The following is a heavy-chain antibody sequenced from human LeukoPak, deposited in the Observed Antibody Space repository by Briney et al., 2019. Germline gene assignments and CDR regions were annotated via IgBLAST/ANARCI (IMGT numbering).Heavy chain of an antibody. V-gene: IGHV1-69*05. Sequence: SVKVSCKASGGTFSSYAISWVRQAPGQGLEWMGGIIPIFGTANYAQKFQGRVTITTDESTSTAYMELSSLRSDDTAVYYCATNGGYCSGGSCYAYNWFDPWGQGTLVTVSS. CDR2: IIPIFGTA. CDR1: GGTFSSYA. CDR3: ATNGGYCSGGSCYAYNWFDP. J-gene: IGHJ5*02. D-gene: IGHD2-15*01.